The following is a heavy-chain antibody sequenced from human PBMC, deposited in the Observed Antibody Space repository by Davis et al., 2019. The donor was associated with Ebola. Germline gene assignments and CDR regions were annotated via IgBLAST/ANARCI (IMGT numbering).Heavy chain of an antibody. CDR2: IDPSDSNV. CDR3: ARADYWGAYMDV. D-gene: IGHD2/OR15-2a*01. V-gene: IGHV5-10-1*01. Sequence: GESLKISCQGSGYSFTSYWITWVRQMPGKGLEWMGRIDPSDSNVNYSPSLQGHVTISVDRSIRTAYLQWSSLKASDTAMYYCARADYWGAYMDVWGEGTTVTVSS. CDR1: GYSFTSYW. J-gene: IGHJ6*02.